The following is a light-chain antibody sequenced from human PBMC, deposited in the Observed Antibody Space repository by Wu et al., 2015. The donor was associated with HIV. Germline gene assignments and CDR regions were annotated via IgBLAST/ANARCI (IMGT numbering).Light chain of an antibody. CDR2: ATS. Sequence: DTLLTQSPGTLSLSPGERATLSCRASQSVTSNYLAWYQQKPGQAPRLLIYATSNRVTGIPDRISGSGSGTLFTLTISRLEPEDSAVYFCQQYVSSPTFGQGTRLEIK. CDR1: QSVTSNY. V-gene: IGKV3-20*01. CDR3: QQYVSSPT. J-gene: IGKJ5*01.